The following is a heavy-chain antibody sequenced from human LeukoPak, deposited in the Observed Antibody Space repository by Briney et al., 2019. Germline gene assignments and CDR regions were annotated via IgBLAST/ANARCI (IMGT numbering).Heavy chain of an antibody. Sequence: PSETLSLTCTVSGGSISSSSYYWGWIRQPPGKGLEWIGSTYYSGSTYYNPSLKSRVTISVDTSKNQFSLKLSSVTAADTAVYYCARSNFNWFDPWGQGTLVTVSS. CDR1: GGSISSSSYY. V-gene: IGHV4-39*07. CDR3: ARSNFNWFDP. J-gene: IGHJ5*02. D-gene: IGHD5-24*01. CDR2: TYYSGST.